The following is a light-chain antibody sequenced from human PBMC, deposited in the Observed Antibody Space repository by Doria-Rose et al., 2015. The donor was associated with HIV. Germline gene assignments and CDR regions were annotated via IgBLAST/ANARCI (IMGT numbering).Light chain of an antibody. Sequence: EIVLTQSPGTLSLSPGERATLSCRASQSFSSTYLAWYQQKPGQAHSLLIYDGSTRATGIPGRFSASGSGTDFTLTISRLEPEDFALYYCHQYGTSWTFGQGTKVEV. CDR2: DGS. V-gene: IGKV3-20*01. CDR3: HQYGTSWT. CDR1: QSFSSTY. J-gene: IGKJ1*01.